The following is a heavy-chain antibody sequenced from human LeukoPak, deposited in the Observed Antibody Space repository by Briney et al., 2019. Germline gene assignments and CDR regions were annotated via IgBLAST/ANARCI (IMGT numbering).Heavy chain of an antibody. CDR1: GFTFSSYG. Sequence: GGTLRLSCAASGFTFSSYGMSWVRQAPGKGLEWVSAISGSGGSTYYADSVKGRFTISRDNSKNTLYLQMNSLRAEDTAVYYCAKSERGSYLGYFQHWGQGTLVTVSS. V-gene: IGHV3-23*01. CDR3: AKSERGSYLGYFQH. J-gene: IGHJ1*01. CDR2: ISGSGGST. D-gene: IGHD1-26*01.